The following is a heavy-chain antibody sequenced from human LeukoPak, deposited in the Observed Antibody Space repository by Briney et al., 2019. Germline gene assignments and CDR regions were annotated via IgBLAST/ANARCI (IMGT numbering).Heavy chain of an antibody. CDR1: GGTFSSYA. CDR2: IIPIFGTA. J-gene: IGHJ4*02. V-gene: IGHV1-69*13. D-gene: IGHD3-10*01. Sequence: SVKVSCKASGGTFSSYAISWVRQAPGQGLEWMGGIIPIFGTANYAQKFQGRVTITADESTSTAYMELSSLRSEDTAVYYCARAPGFGELSYDYWGQGTLVTVSS. CDR3: ARAPGFGELSYDY.